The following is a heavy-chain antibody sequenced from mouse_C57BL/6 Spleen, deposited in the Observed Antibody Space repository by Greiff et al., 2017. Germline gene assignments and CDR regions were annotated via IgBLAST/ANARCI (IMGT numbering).Heavy chain of an antibody. V-gene: IGHV1-15*01. D-gene: IGHD1-1*01. CDR3: TRRYYSSSPYYLDY. CDR1: GYTFTDYE. CDR2: IDPETGGT. Sequence: QVQLQQSGAELVRPGASVTLSCKASGYTFTDYEMHWVKQTPVHGLEWIGAIDPETGGTAYKQKFKGKAILTADKSSSTAYMELRSLTAEDSAVYYCTRRYYSSSPYYLDYWGQGTTLTVSS. J-gene: IGHJ2*01.